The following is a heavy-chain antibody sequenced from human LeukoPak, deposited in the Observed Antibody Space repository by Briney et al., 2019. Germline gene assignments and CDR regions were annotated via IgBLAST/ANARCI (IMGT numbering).Heavy chain of an antibody. CDR3: AGLNGSKHSKGAGAGTSGDWFDP. CDR1: GGSISSYY. J-gene: IGHJ5*02. Sequence: SETLSLTCTVSGGSISSYYWSWIRQPPGKGLEWIGYIYYSGSTNYNPSLKSRVTISVDTSKNQFSLKLSSVTAADTAVYYCAGLNGSKHSKGAGAGTSGDWFDPWGQGTLVTVSS. CDR2: IYYSGST. D-gene: IGHD6-19*01. V-gene: IGHV4-59*08.